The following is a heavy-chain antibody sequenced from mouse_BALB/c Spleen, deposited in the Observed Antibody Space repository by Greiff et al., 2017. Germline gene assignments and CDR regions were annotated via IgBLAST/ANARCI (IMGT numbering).Heavy chain of an antibody. CDR1: GFTFSDYG. Sequence: EVKLVESGGGLVQPGGSRKLSCAASGFTFSDYGMAWVRQAPGKGPEWVAFISNLAYSIYYADTVTGRFTISRENAKNTLYLEMSSLRSEDTAMYYCARDPGYLDHWGQGTTLTVSS. J-gene: IGHJ2*01. CDR3: ARDPGYLDH. V-gene: IGHV5-15*02. CDR2: ISNLAYSI.